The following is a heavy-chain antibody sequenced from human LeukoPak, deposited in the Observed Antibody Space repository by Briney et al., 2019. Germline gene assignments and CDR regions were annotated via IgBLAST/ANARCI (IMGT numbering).Heavy chain of an antibody. CDR3: AKDAVAPGSGGDFFDN. V-gene: IGHV3-23*01. Sequence: GGSLRLSCAASGFTFSRSAMTWVRQTPGKGLDWVSSISSSGNTYYADSVKGRFSISRDNSKNMLYLQMNSLRAEDTAVYSCAKDAVAPGSGGDFFDNWGQGTLVTVSS. CDR1: GFTFSRSA. D-gene: IGHD3-10*01. J-gene: IGHJ4*02. CDR2: ISSSGNT.